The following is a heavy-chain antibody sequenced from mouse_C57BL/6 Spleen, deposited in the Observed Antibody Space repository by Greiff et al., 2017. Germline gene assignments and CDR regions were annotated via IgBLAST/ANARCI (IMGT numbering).Heavy chain of an antibody. Sequence: QVKLQQPGAELVKPGASVKMSCKASGYTFTSYWITWVKQRPGQGLEWIGDIYPGSGSTNYNEKFKSKATLTVDTSSSTAYMQRRRLTSEASAVSYCSRGVPWYCDVWGTGTTVTVSS. CDR3: SRGVPWYCDV. CDR1: GYTFTSYW. J-gene: IGHJ1*03. V-gene: IGHV1-55*01. CDR2: IYPGSGST.